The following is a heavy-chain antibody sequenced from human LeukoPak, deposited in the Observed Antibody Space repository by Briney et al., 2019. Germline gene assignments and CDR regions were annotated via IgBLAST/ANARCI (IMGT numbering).Heavy chain of an antibody. CDR2: ISWNSGSI. CDR1: GFTFDDYA. J-gene: IGHJ3*02. D-gene: IGHD3-9*01. Sequence: GGSLRLSCAASGFTFDDYAMHWVRQAPGKGLEWASGISWNSGSIGYADSVKGRFTISRDNAKNSLYLQMNSLRAEDTALYYCAKGGWYDILTGYYKHDAFDIWGQGTMVTVSS. CDR3: AKGGWYDILTGYYKHDAFDI. V-gene: IGHV3-9*01.